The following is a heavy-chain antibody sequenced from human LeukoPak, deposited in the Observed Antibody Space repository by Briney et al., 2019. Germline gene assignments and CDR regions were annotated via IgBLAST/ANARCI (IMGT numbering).Heavy chain of an antibody. V-gene: IGHV3-23*01. CDR1: GFTFSSYA. CDR3: AKNRGRYYHSYYMDV. J-gene: IGHJ6*03. D-gene: IGHD1-14*01. Sequence: PGGSLRLSCATSGFTFSSYAMSWVRQTPGKGLEWVSNGGSGGSKYYADSVKGRFTISRDNSKSTVYLQMNSLTAEDTAVYYCAKNRGRYYHSYYMDVWGEGTTVIVSS. CDR2: NGGSGGSK.